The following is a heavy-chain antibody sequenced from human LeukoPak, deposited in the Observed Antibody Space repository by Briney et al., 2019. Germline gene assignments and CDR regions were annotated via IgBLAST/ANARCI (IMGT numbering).Heavy chain of an antibody. D-gene: IGHD3-22*01. V-gene: IGHV3-48*01. CDR1: GFTFSSHS. CDR2: ISSSSSTI. J-gene: IGHJ4*02. Sequence: QPGGSLRLSCAASGFTFSSHSMKWVRQAPGKGLEWVSYISSSSSTIYYADSVKGRFTISRDNAKNSLYLQMNSLRAEDTAVYYCARGAYYYEDWGQGTLVTVSS. CDR3: ARGAYYYED.